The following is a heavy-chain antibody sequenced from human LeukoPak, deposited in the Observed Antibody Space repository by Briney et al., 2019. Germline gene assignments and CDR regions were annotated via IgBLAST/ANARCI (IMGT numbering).Heavy chain of an antibody. V-gene: IGHV3-7*01. D-gene: IGHD6-6*01. CDR2: INQDGSEK. CDR1: GFTFSSYW. CDR3: ARGIAARPVGFDY. J-gene: IGHJ4*02. Sequence: PGGSLRLSCAASGFTFSSYWMSWVRQAPGKGLGWVANINQDGSEKYYVDSVKGRFNISTDNAKNSLYLQMNSLRAEDTAVYYCARGIAARPVGFDYWGQGTLVTVSS.